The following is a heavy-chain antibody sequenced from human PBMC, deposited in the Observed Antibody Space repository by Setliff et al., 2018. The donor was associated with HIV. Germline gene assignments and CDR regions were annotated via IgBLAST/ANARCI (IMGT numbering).Heavy chain of an antibody. CDR3: ATGRIPGIPAVIVY. J-gene: IGHJ4*02. V-gene: IGHV4-30-4*08. Sequence: PSETLSLTCTVSGGSISSGDYYWTWIRQPPGKGLEWIGYIYYSGSTYYNPSLKSRVTISIDTSTNQFSLKLSSMTAADTAVYYCATGRIPGIPAVIVYWGQGTLVTVSS. D-gene: IGHD6-13*01. CDR2: IYYSGST. CDR1: GGSISSGDYY.